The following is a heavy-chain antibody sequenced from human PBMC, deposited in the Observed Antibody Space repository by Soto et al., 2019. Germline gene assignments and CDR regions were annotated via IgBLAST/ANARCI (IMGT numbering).Heavy chain of an antibody. J-gene: IGHJ4*02. CDR3: ASPRLPFASGPTGIFDY. V-gene: IGHV1-69*13. Sequence: RASVKVSCKASGGTFSSYAISWVRQAPGQGLEWMGGIIPIFGTANYAQKFQGRVTITADESTSTAYMELSSLRSEDTAVYYCASPRLPFASGPTGIFDYWGQGTLVTVSS. CDR2: IIPIFGTA. D-gene: IGHD4-17*01. CDR1: GGTFSSYA.